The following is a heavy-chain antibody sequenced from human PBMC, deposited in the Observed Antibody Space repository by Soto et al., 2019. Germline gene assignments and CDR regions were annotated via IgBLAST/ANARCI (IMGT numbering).Heavy chain of an antibody. D-gene: IGHD4-4*01. CDR2: TYHSGNP. CDR1: GDTISTGGYS. CDR3: ARALYSSFPRYYYYRMDV. Sequence: SETLSLTCAVSGDTISTGGYSWAWIRQPPGKALEWIGHTYHSGNPYYNPSLKSRVIISVDRSKNQFSLKLSSVTAADTAVYYCARALYSSFPRYYYYRMDVWGQGTTVTVSS. J-gene: IGHJ6*02. V-gene: IGHV4-30-2*01.